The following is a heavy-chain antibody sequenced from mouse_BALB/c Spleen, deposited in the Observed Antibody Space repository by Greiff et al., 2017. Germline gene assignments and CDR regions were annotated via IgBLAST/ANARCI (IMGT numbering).Heavy chain of an antibody. CDR2: IDPENGNT. Sequence: EVKLVESGAELVRPGALVKLSCTASGFNIKDYYMHWVKQRPEQGLEWIGWIDPENGNTIYDPKFQGKASITADTSSNTAYLQLSSLTSEDTAVYYCASGDYGSTGFDYWGQGTTLTVSS. D-gene: IGHD1-1*01. CDR1: GFNIKDYY. CDR3: ASGDYGSTGFDY. J-gene: IGHJ2*01. V-gene: IGHV14-1*02.